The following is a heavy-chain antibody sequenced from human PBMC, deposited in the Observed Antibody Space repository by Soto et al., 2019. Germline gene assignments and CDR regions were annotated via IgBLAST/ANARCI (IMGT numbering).Heavy chain of an antibody. D-gene: IGHD3-10*01. Sequence: SETLSLTCAVSGGSISSSNWWSWVRQPPGKGLEWIGEIYHSGSTNYNPSLKSRVTISVDKSKNQFSLKLSSVTAADTAVYYCARDLITMVRGVMVHWFDPWGQGTLVTVSS. CDR2: IYHSGST. CDR3: ARDLITMVRGVMVHWFDP. CDR1: GGSISSSNW. V-gene: IGHV4-4*02. J-gene: IGHJ5*02.